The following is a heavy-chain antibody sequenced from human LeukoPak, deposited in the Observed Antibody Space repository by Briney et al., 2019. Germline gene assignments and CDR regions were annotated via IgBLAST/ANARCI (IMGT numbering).Heavy chain of an antibody. J-gene: IGHJ4*02. D-gene: IGHD3-10*01. CDR1: GFTFSSYW. CDR2: INSDGSST. V-gene: IGHV3-74*01. CDR3: TTRSITIVRGVPYYFDY. Sequence: GGSLRLSCAASGFTFSSYWMHWVRQAPGKGLVWVSRINSDGSSTSYADSVKGRFTISRDNAKNTLYLQMNSMRAEDTAVYYCTTRSITIVRGVPYYFDYWGQGTLVTVSS.